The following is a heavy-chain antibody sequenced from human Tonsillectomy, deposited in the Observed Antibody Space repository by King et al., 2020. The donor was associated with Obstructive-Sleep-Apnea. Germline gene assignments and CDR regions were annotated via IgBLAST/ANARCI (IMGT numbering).Heavy chain of an antibody. J-gene: IGHJ4*02. V-gene: IGHV3-30*04. D-gene: IGHD2-21*02. CDR3: ARDSLIYCGGDCYISPFDY. CDR1: GGSISRSG. Sequence: VQLQESGPGLVKPSQTLSLTCTVSGGSISRSGFYWSWVRQAPGKGLEWVAVISYDGSNKYYADSVKGRFSISRDNSKNTLYLQMNNLRAEDTAVYYCARDSLIYCGGDCYISPFDYWGQGALVTVSS. CDR2: ISYDGSNK.